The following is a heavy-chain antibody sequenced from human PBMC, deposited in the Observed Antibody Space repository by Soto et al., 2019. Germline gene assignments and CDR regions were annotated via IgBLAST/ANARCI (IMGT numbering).Heavy chain of an antibody. CDR3: ARDQGITYYYDSSGSTWDDAFDI. CDR1: GFTFSSSS. D-gene: IGHD3-22*01. J-gene: IGHJ3*02. CDR2: ISSSSSYI. V-gene: IGHV3-21*01. Sequence: LRLSCAASGFTFSSSSMNWVRQAPGKGLEWVSSISSSSSYIYYADSVKGRFTISRDNAKNSLYLQMNSLRAEDTAVYYCARDQGITYYYDSSGSTWDDAFDIWGQGTMVTVSS.